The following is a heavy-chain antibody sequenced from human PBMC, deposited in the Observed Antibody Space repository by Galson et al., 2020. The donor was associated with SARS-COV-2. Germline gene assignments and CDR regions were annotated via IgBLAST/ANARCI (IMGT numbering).Heavy chain of an antibody. D-gene: IGHD4-17*01. CDR1: DVSMTSYY. J-gene: IGHJ6*02. CDR3: ARDPAPLYGDNYYYGMDV. Sequence: SETLSLTCSVSDVSMTSYYWSWIRQPPGKGLEWIGYISYSGSTNYNPSLRSRVTILVDMSRNQFSLKLSSVTAADTAIYYWARDPAPLYGDNYYYGMDVWGRGTTVTGSS. CDR2: ISYSGST. V-gene: IGHV4-59*01.